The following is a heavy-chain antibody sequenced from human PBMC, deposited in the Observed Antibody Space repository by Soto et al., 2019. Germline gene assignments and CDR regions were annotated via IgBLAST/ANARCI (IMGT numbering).Heavy chain of an antibody. Sequence: ASVKVSCKASGGTFSSYAISWVRQAPGQGLEWMGGINPILGIAKYAQKFQGRVTTTADKSTSTSYMELSSLRSEATAVEYCARVNQELASHGSEYGGNPDYYSYGLDVWGQGTTVTVSS. CDR1: GGTFSSYA. CDR2: INPILGIA. V-gene: IGHV1-69*10. J-gene: IGHJ6*02. CDR3: ARVNQELASHGSEYGGNPDYYSYGLDV. D-gene: IGHD4-17*01.